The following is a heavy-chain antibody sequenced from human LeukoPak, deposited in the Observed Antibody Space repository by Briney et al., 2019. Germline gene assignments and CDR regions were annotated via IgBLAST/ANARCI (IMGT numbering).Heavy chain of an antibody. V-gene: IGHV1-24*01. CDR2: FDPEDGET. D-gene: IGHD3-9*01. Sequence: ASVKVSCKVSGYTLTELSMHWVRQAPGKGLEWMGGFDPEDGETIYAQKFQGRVTMTEDTSTDTAYMELSSLRSEGTAVYYCATDRGGYFDWLNNMRGGFAFDIWGQGTMVTVSS. CDR3: ATDRGGYFDWLNNMRGGFAFDI. J-gene: IGHJ3*02. CDR1: GYTLTELS.